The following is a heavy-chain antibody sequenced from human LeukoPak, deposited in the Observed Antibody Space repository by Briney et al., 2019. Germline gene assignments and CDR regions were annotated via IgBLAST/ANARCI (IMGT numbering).Heavy chain of an antibody. CDR3: AREAVYCGGDCYFDY. CDR1: GYTFTGYY. Sequence: GASVKVSCKASGYTFTGYYMHWVRQAPGQGLEWMGWISPNSGGTNYAQKFQGRVTITRDTSASTAYMELSSLRSEDTAVYYCAREAVYCGGDCYFDYWGQGTLVTVSS. V-gene: IGHV1-2*02. J-gene: IGHJ4*02. CDR2: ISPNSGGT. D-gene: IGHD2-21*02.